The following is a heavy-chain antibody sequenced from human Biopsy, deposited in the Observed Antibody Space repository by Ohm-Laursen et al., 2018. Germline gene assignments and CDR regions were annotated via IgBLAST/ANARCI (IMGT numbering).Heavy chain of an antibody. CDR1: GEPFNGYY. V-gene: IGHV4-34*01. J-gene: IGHJ5*01. D-gene: IGHD3-3*01. Sequence: GTLSLTCAVYGEPFNGYYWSWIRQTPGKGLGRIGEINHSGRTNYNPSLKSRVTISVDTSKRQFYLELSSVTAADTAIYYCARVRGGFLEWFDYWGQGTLITVSS. CDR2: INHSGRT. CDR3: ARVRGGFLEWFDY.